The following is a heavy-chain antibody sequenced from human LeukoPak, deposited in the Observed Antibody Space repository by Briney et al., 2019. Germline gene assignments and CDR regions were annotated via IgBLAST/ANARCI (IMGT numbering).Heavy chain of an antibody. Sequence: PGGSLRLSCAASGFTFSSYGMHWVRQAPGKGLEWVAVISYVGNNTYYADSVKGRFTISRDNSKNTLYLQMNSLRAEDTAVYYCAKDLDIGAAGYYFDYWGQGTLVTVSS. CDR3: AKDLDIGAAGYYFDY. CDR2: ISYVGNNT. J-gene: IGHJ4*02. V-gene: IGHV3-30*18. CDR1: GFTFSSYG. D-gene: IGHD6-13*01.